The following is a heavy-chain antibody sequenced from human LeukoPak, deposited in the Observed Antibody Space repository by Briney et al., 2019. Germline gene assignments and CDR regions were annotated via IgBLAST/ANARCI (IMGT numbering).Heavy chain of an antibody. D-gene: IGHD3-9*01. Sequence: GGSLRLSCAASGFTFSGYDMHWVRQPTGKGLEWVSAIGTAGDTYYSHSVQGRFTISRENGKNSLYLHMNSLSAGDTAVYFCARGHMLTGYYNFAWFDPWGQGTLVTVSS. CDR2: IGTAGDT. J-gene: IGHJ5*02. CDR1: GFTFSGYD. CDR3: ARGHMLTGYYNFAWFDP. V-gene: IGHV3-13*01.